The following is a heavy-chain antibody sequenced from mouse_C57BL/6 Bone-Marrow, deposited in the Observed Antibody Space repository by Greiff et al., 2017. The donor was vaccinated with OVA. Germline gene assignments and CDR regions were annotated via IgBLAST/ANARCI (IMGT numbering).Heavy chain of an antibody. CDR3: ARQDYSNRYYYAMDY. V-gene: IGHV5-12*01. J-gene: IGHJ4*01. Sequence: EVQGVESGGGLVQPGGTLKLSCAASGFTFSDYYMYWVRQTPEKRLEWVAYISNGGGSTYYPDTVKGRFTISRDNAKNTLYLQMSRLKSEDTAMYYCARQDYSNRYYYAMDYWGQGTSVTVSS. D-gene: IGHD2-5*01. CDR2: ISNGGGST. CDR1: GFTFSDYY.